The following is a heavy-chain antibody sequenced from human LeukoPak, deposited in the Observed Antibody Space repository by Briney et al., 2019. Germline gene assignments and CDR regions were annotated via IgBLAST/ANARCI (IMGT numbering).Heavy chain of an antibody. CDR1: GFTFSSNG. CDR3: ARGDYYDSSGYYYPAGYYFDY. CDR2: ISYDGSNK. D-gene: IGHD3-22*01. Sequence: GRSLRLSCVASGFTFSSNGIHWVRQAPGKGLEWVAVISYDGSNKYYADSVKGRFTISRDNSKNTLYLQMNSLRAEDTAVYYCARGDYYDSSGYYYPAGYYFDYWGQGTLVTVSS. J-gene: IGHJ4*02. V-gene: IGHV3-30*03.